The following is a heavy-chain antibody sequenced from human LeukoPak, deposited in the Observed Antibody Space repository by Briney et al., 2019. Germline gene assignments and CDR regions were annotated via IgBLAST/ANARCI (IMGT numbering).Heavy chain of an antibody. CDR3: ATLSGYYSPFDY. D-gene: IGHD3-3*01. V-gene: IGHV4-61*02. Sequence: SETLSLTCTVSGGSISSGSYYWSWIRQPAGKGLEWIGRTYTSGSTNYNPSLKSRVTISIDTSKNQFSLKLSSVTAADTAVYYCATLSGYYSPFDYWGQGTLVTVSS. J-gene: IGHJ4*02. CDR1: GGSISSGSYY. CDR2: TYTSGST.